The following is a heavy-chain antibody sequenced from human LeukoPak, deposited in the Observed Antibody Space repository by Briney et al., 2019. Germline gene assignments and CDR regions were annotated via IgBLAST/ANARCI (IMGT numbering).Heavy chain of an antibody. D-gene: IGHD5-24*01. J-gene: IGHJ4*02. V-gene: IGHV3-30*18. CDR1: GFTFSSYG. Sequence: GGSLRLSCAASGFTFSSYGMHWVRQAPGKGLVWVAVISYDGSNKYYADSVKGRFTISRDNSKNTLYLQMNSLRAEDTAVYYCAKDVEMATTLGFDYWGQGTLVTVSS. CDR3: AKDVEMATTLGFDY. CDR2: ISYDGSNK.